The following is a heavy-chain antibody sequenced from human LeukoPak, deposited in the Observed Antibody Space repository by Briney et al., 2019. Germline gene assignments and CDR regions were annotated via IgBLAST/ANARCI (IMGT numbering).Heavy chain of an antibody. CDR2: IKPDGSEK. D-gene: IGHD1-1*01. CDR1: GFTFSNYW. Sequence: SASGFTFSNYWMNWVRQAPGKGLEWGANIKPDGSEKYYVDSVKGRFTISRENSKNSLYLQMNSLRTEDTALYYCAKDEDSTTGLPEYWGPGTLVTVSS. J-gene: IGHJ4*02. V-gene: IGHV3-7*03. CDR3: AKDEDSTTGLPEY.